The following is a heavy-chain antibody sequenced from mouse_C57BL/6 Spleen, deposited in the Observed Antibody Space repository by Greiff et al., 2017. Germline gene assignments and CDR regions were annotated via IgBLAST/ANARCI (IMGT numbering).Heavy chain of an antibody. D-gene: IGHD2-5*01. Sequence: QVQLQQSGAELARPGASVKLSCKASGYTFTSYGISWVKQRTGQGLEWIGEIYPRSGNTYYNEKFKGKATLTADKSSSTAYMELRSLTSEDSAVYFCARPSYSNPTWFAYWGQGTLVTVSA. CDR2: IYPRSGNT. V-gene: IGHV1-81*01. CDR3: ARPSYSNPTWFAY. J-gene: IGHJ3*01. CDR1: GYTFTSYG.